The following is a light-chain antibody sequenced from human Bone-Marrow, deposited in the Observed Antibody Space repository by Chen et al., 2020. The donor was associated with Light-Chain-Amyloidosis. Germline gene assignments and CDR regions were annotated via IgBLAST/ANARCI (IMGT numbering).Light chain of an antibody. J-gene: IGLJ1*01. CDR1: SSDVGVYNL. CDR3: CSYQGCCNPYV. CDR2: EVT. V-gene: IGLV2-23*02. Sequence: QSALTQPASVSGSPGQSITVHCAGTSSDVGVYNLVSWYQQHPGQAPKLMIYEVTKRPSGVSTRFSGSKSGNTASLTISGLQAEDEADYYCCSYQGCCNPYVFGTGTKVTVL.